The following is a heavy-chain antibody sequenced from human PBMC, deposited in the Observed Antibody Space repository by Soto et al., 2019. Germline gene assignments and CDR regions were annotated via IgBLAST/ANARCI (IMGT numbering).Heavy chain of an antibody. J-gene: IGHJ4*02. D-gene: IGHD3-10*01. CDR2: ISSSSSYI. CDR1: GFTFSSYS. Sequence: PGGSLRLSCAASGFTFSSYSMNWVRQAPGKGLEWVSSISSSSSYIYYADSVKGRFTISRDNAKNSLYLQMNSLRAEDTAVYYCARDLRGSYYGSGSYYYWGQGTLVTVSS. CDR3: ARDLRGSYYGSGSYYY. V-gene: IGHV3-21*01.